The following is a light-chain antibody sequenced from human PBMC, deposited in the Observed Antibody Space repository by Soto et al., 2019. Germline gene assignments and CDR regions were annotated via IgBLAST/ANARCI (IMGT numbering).Light chain of an antibody. CDR3: QSYDSSLSAYV. CDR1: RSNIGAGND. V-gene: IGLV1-40*01. CDR2: ANI. Sequence: QSALTQPPSVSGAPGQRVNISCAGSRSNIGAGNDVHWYQHLPGTAPQLLIYANINRPSGVPDRFSGSKSGTSASLAITGLQAEDEADYYCQSYDSSLSAYVFGTGTKVTVL. J-gene: IGLJ1*01.